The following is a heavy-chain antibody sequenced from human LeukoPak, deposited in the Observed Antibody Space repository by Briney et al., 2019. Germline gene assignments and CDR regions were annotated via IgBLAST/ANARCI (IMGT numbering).Heavy chain of an antibody. CDR2: ISGSGGST. CDR3: AKDRRLLGGFDY. V-gene: IGHV3-23*01. D-gene: IGHD3-16*01. J-gene: IGHJ4*02. CDR1: GFTFSSYA. Sequence: GGSLRLSCAASGFTFSSYAMSWVRQAPGKGLEWVSAISGSGGSTYYADSVKGRFTISRDNSKNTLYPQMNSLRAEDTAVYYCAKDRRLLGGFDYWGQETLVTVSS.